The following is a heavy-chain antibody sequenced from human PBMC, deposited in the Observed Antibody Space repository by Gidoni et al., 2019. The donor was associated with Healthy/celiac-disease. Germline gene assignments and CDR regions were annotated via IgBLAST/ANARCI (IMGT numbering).Heavy chain of an antibody. V-gene: IGHV3-33*01. CDR2: IWYDGSNK. J-gene: IGHJ4*02. CDR3: ARVLGGWYSFVDY. D-gene: IGHD6-19*01. Sequence: QVQLVESGGGVVQPGRSLRLPCAASGFTFSNYGMHWVRQAPGKGLEWVEVIWYDGSNKYYADSVKGRFTISRDHSKNTLSLQMYSLRAEDTAVYYCARVLGGWYSFVDYWGQGTLVTVSS. CDR1: GFTFSNYG.